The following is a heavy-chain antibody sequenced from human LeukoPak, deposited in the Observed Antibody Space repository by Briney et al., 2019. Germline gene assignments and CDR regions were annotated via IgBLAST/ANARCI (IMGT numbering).Heavy chain of an antibody. D-gene: IGHD2-8*01. CDR1: GFTFTSHW. Sequence: GGSLRLSXKASGFTFTSHWMSWVRQAPGKGLEWVARMNLDGSEKYYVDTVKGRFTISRDNAKTSLYLEMNSLRAEDTAVYYCARDATYCTNGVCYTRFDYWGQGTLVTVSS. CDR2: MNLDGSEK. V-gene: IGHV3-7*01. J-gene: IGHJ4*02. CDR3: ARDATYCTNGVCYTRFDY.